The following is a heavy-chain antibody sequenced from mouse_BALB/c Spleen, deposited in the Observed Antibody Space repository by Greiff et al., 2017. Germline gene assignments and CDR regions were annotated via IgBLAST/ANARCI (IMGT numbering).Heavy chain of an antibody. J-gene: IGHJ2*01. Sequence: EVQGVESGGGLVQPGGSLKLSCAASGFTFSSYGMSWVRQTPDKRLELVATINSNGGSTYYPDSVKGRFTISRDNAKNTLYLQMSSVKSEDTAMYYCARDCYPFDYWGQGTTVTVSS. V-gene: IGHV5-6-3*01. CDR3: ARDCYPFDY. CDR1: GFTFSSYG. CDR2: INSNGGST.